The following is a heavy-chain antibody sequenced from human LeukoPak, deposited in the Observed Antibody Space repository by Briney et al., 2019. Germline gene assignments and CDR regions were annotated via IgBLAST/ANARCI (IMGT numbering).Heavy chain of an antibody. D-gene: IGHD3-16*02. CDR2: IYYSGST. CDR1: GGSISSGDYY. J-gene: IGHJ4*02. V-gene: IGHV4-30-4*08. Sequence: SETLSLTCTVSGGSISSGDYYWSWIRQPPGKGLEWIGYIYYSGSTYYNPSLKSRVTISVDTSKNQFSLKLSSVTAADTAVYYCAGSLVGELSFQFDYWGQGTLVTVSS. CDR3: AGSLVGELSFQFDY.